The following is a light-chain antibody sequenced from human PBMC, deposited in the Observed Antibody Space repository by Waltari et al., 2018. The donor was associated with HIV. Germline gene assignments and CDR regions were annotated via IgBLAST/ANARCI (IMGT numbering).Light chain of an antibody. Sequence: EIVLTQTPGTLSLTPGERATLSCKASQGVSSNYLARYQQKPGQAPNLLISGASDRATGIPDRFSGSGSGTDFTLTISRLEPEDFAVYYCQQYDTTPTFGGGTKVEIK. CDR2: GAS. J-gene: IGKJ4*01. CDR1: QGVSSNY. CDR3: QQYDTTPT. V-gene: IGKV3-20*01.